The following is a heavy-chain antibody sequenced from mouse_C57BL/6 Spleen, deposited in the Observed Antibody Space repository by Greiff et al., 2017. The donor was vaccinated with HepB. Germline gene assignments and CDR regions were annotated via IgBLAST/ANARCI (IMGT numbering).Heavy chain of an antibody. CDR3: RAVVARDYFDD. CDR2: IDPSGSYT. CDR1: GYTFTSYW. Sequence: QVQLQQPGAELVKPGASVKLSCKASGYTFTSYWMPWVKQRPGQGLEWIGEIDPSGSYTNYNQKFKGKATLTGDTSSSTAYMQLSSLTSEDSAVYYCRAVVARDYFDDWGQGTTLSVSS. D-gene: IGHD1-1*01. V-gene: IGHV1-50*01. J-gene: IGHJ2*01.